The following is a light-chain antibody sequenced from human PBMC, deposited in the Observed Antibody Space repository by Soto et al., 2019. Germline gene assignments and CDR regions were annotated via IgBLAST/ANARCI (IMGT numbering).Light chain of an antibody. Sequence: EIVMTQSPATLSVSPGERATLSCRASQSVSSNLAWYQQKPGQAPRLLIYGASTRATGIPARFSGSGSGTEFPLTIRSLQSEDFAVYYCQQYNNWPPYTFGQGTKLEIK. CDR2: GAS. V-gene: IGKV3-15*01. CDR3: QQYNNWPPYT. J-gene: IGKJ2*01. CDR1: QSVSSN.